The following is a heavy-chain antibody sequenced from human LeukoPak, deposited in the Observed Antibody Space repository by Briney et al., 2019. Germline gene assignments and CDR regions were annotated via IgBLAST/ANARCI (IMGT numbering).Heavy chain of an antibody. CDR3: AKSSGYMDV. CDR1: GCTFDSYA. V-gene: IGHV3-23*01. D-gene: IGHD3-22*01. CDR2: ISGYGADT. J-gene: IGHJ6*03. Sequence: QSGGSLRLSCAASGCTFDSYAMSWVRQAPGKGLEWVSTISGYGADTFYAESVKGRFTISRDNSKNTLYLEVNSLRVEDTAAYYCAKSSGYMDVWGKGTTVTVSS.